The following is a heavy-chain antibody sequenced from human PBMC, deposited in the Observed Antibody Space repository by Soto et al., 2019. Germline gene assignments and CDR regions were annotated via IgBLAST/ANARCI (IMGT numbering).Heavy chain of an antibody. CDR3: ARGGGARAEYFQH. CDR2: IWYVGGNR. Sequence: SLRLSCAASGFTFNTYGMHWVRQAPGKGLEWVAVIWYVGGNRYYADSVKGRFIISRDNSKNTLYLQMNSLRAEDTAVYYCARGGGARAEYFQHWGQGTLVTVSS. J-gene: IGHJ1*01. D-gene: IGHD2-21*01. CDR1: GFTFNTYG. V-gene: IGHV3-33*01.